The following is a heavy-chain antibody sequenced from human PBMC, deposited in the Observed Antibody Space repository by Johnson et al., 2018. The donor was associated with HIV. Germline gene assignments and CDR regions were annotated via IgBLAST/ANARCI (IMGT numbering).Heavy chain of an antibody. V-gene: IGHV3-30*04. J-gene: IGHJ3*02. CDR2: IFYDGSYK. Sequence: VQVLESGGGVVQPGRSLRLSCAASGFTFSTYAMHWVRQAPGKGLEWVAIIFYDGSYKYYADSVKGRFTISRDNSKNTLYLHMNSLRAEDTAVYSCARDKGGGSDAFDIWGQGTMVTVSS. CDR1: GFTFSTYA. CDR3: ARDKGGGSDAFDI. D-gene: IGHD2-15*01.